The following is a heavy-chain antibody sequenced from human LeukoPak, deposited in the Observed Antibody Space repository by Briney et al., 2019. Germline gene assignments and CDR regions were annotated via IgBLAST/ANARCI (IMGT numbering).Heavy chain of an antibody. CDR2: IYPGDSDT. D-gene: IGHD6-19*01. J-gene: IGHJ3*02. V-gene: IGHV5-51*01. CDR1: GYIFTSYW. CDR3: ARRVVIGRLPSKQVAGAFDI. Sequence: GESLKISCKGSGYIFTSYWIGWVRQMPGKGLEWMGIIYPGDSDTRYSPSFQGQVTISADKSISTAYLQWSSLKASDTAMYYCARRVVIGRLPSKQVAGAFDIWGQGTMVTVSS.